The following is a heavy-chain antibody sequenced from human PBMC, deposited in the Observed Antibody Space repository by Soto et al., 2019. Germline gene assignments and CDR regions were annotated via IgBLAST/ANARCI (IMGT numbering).Heavy chain of an antibody. D-gene: IGHD6-13*01. J-gene: IGHJ6*02. CDR2: INPNSGGT. CDR1: GYTFTGYY. Sequence: ASVKVSGKASGYTFTGYYMHWVRQAPGQGLEWMGWINPNSGGTNYAQKFQGRVTMTRDTSISTAYMELSRLRSDDTAVYYCASRIAAAGRYYYYCYGMDVWGQGTTVTVSS. CDR3: ASRIAAAGRYYYYCYGMDV. V-gene: IGHV1-2*02.